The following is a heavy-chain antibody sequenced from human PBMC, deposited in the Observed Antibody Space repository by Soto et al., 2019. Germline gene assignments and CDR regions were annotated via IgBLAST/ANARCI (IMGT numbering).Heavy chain of an antibody. V-gene: IGHV3-74*01. CDR2: IYSDGTST. Sequence: EVQLVESGGGLVQPGESLRLSCAASGFTFDYYWMHWVRQAPGKGLVWVSRIYSDGTSTTHADSVKGRFTISRDNAKNTVSLQMNSLRADDTAVYYCARGDRGAFDLWGQGTVVTVSS. CDR3: ARGDRGAFDL. CDR1: GFTFDYYW. D-gene: IGHD1-26*01. J-gene: IGHJ3*01.